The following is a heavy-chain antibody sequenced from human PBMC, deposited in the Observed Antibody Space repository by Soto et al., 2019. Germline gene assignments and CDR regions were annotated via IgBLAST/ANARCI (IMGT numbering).Heavy chain of an antibody. D-gene: IGHD2-2*02. CDR3: VRGSFCTTTTCYNVGWFAP. J-gene: IGHJ5*02. Sequence: QVSLVESGGGVVQAGESLRLSCATSGFTFSGFVMQWVRQAPGKGLEWVAVIWCGGSHRYYEDSVKGRFTISRDDAKNPLYLQMNNLRVEDTAVYYCVRGSFCTTTTCYNVGWFAPWGQGTLVTVSS. CDR1: GFTFSGFV. CDR2: IWCGGSHR. V-gene: IGHV3-33*01.